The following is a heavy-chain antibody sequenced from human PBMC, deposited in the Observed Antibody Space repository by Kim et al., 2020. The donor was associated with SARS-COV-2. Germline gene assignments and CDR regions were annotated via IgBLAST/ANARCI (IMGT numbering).Heavy chain of an antibody. V-gene: IGHV4-39*01. CDR3: ARHVEAYSSSWSAGPPPEYFQH. J-gene: IGHJ1*01. D-gene: IGHD6-13*01. CDR2: IYYSGST. Sequence: SETLSLTCTVSGGSISSSSYYWGWIRQPPGKGLEWIGIIYYSGSTYYNPSLKIRVTISVDTSKNQFSLKLSSVTAADTAVYYCARHVEAYSSSWSAGPPPEYFQHWGQGTLVTVSS. CDR1: GGSISSSSYY.